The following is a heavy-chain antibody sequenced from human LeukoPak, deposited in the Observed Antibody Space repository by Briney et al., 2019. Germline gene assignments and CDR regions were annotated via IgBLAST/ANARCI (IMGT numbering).Heavy chain of an antibody. J-gene: IGHJ6*03. Sequence: PGGSLRLSCAASGFTFISYWLTWVRQAPGKGLEWVANIKQDGSEKYYVGSVKGRFTISRDNAKNSLYLQMNSLRADDTAVYYCARDLRYSSGWSASGMDVWGKGTTVTVSS. CDR2: IKQDGSEK. CDR3: ARDLRYSSGWSASGMDV. D-gene: IGHD6-19*01. V-gene: IGHV3-7*03. CDR1: GFTFISYW.